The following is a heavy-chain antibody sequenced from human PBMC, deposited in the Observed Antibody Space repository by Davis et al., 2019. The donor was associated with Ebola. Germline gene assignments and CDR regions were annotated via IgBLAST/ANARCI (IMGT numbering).Heavy chain of an antibody. CDR1: GLSVRSHY. J-gene: IGHJ5*02. CDR3: AKHCPGGNCYDN. V-gene: IGHV3-53*01. D-gene: IGHD2-8*02. CDR2: IYVGEIA. Sequence: PGGSLRLSCAASGLSVRSHYISWVRQAPGKGLEWVSVIYVGEIAYYADSVKGRFTISRDNSKNTLYLQMNSLRADDTAVYYCAKHCPGGNCYDNWGPGTLVTVSA.